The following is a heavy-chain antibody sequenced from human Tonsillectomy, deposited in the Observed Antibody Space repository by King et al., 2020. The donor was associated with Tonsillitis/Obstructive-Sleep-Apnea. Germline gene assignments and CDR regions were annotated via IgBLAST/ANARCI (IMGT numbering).Heavy chain of an antibody. D-gene: IGHD1-1*01. V-gene: IGHV4-34*01. CDR3: ARARLEIIGGGNSFDY. CDR1: GGSFSGYY. Sequence: VQLPQWGAGLLKPSETLSLTCAVYGGSFSGYYWSWLRQPPGKGLEWIGEINHSGSTNYNPSLKSRVTISVDTSKNQFSLKLSSVTAADTAVYYCARARLEIIGGGNSFDYWGQGTLVTVSS. CDR2: INHSGST. J-gene: IGHJ4*02.